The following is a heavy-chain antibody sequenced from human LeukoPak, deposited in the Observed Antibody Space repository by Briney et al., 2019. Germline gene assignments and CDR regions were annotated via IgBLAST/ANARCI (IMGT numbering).Heavy chain of an antibody. Sequence: SETLSLTCAVYGGSFSGYYWIWIRQPPGKGLEWVGEINHSGSTNYNPSLKSRVTISVDTSKNQFSLKLTSVTAADTAVYYCARGEMATTLDYWGQGTLATVSS. V-gene: IGHV4-34*01. J-gene: IGHJ4*02. CDR2: INHSGST. D-gene: IGHD5-24*01. CDR3: ARGEMATTLDY. CDR1: GGSFSGYY.